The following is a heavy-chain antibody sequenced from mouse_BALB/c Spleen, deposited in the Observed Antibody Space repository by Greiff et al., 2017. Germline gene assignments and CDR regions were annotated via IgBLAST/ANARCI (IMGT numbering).Heavy chain of an antibody. J-gene: IGHJ4*01. V-gene: IGHV5-6-3*01. CDR3: ARTKDFYAMDY. CDR1: GFTFSSYG. Sequence: EVKVVESGGGLVQPGGSLKLSCAASGFTFSSYGMSWVRQTPDKRLELVATINSNGGSTYYPDSVKGRFTISRDNAKNTLYLQMSSLKSEDTAMYYCARTKDFYAMDYWGHGTSVTVSS. CDR2: INSNGGST.